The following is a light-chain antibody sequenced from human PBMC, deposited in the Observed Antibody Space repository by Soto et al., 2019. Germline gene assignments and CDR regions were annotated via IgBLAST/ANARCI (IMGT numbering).Light chain of an antibody. CDR1: QGISTY. CDR3: KQYYSSPYT. V-gene: IGKV1-8*01. Sequence: AIRMTQSPSSFSASTGDRVTITCRASQGISTYLAWYQQKPGKAPKLLIYDASTLQIGVPSRFSGSGSGTDLTLTINCLQYEDFASNYCKQYYSSPYTFGQGTKVQIK. CDR2: DAS. J-gene: IGKJ2*01.